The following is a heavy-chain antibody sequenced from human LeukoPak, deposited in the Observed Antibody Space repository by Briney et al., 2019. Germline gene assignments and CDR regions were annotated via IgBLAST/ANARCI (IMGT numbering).Heavy chain of an antibody. CDR2: ISGSGRST. CDR1: GFTFSDYY. J-gene: IGHJ3*02. D-gene: IGHD6-19*01. CDR3: AKVPYSSGFNGDAFDI. V-gene: IGHV3-23*01. Sequence: PGGSLRLSCAGYGFTFSDYYMSWIRQAPGKGLEWVSAISGSGRSTYYADSVKGRFTIYRDNSKNTLYLEMNSLTVEDTAVYYCAKVPYSSGFNGDAFDIWGQGTMVTVSS.